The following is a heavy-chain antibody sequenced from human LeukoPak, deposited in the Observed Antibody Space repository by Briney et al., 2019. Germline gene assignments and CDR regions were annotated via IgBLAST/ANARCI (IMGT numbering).Heavy chain of an antibody. CDR2: INHSGST. CDR1: GGSFSGYY. V-gene: IGHV4-34*01. J-gene: IGHJ5*02. Sequence: PSETLSLTCAVYGGSFSGYYRSWIRQPPGKGLEWIGEINHSGSTNYNPSLKSRVTIAVDTSKNQFSLKLSSVTAADTAVYYCARGRKSYTGWAARLWYWFDPWGQGTLVTVSS. CDR3: ARGRKSYTGWAARLWYWFDP. D-gene: IGHD6-6*01.